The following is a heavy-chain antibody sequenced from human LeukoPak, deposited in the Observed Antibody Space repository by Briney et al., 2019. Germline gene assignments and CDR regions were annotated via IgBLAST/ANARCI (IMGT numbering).Heavy chain of an antibody. V-gene: IGHV4-59*01. D-gene: IGHD5-18*01. Sequence: SETLSLTCTVSGGSISSYYWSWIRQPPGKGLEWIGYIYYRGSTNYNPSLKSPGTISVDTSKNQFSLKLSSVTAADTAVYYCARDVGYSYDFDYYYMDVWGKGTTVTVSS. CDR3: ARDVGYSYDFDYYYMDV. CDR2: IYYRGST. J-gene: IGHJ6*03. CDR1: GGSISSYY.